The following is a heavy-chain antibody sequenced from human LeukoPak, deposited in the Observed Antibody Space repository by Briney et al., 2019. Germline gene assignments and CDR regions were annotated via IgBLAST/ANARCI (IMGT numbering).Heavy chain of an antibody. CDR1: GYTFTRYY. Sequence: ASGKVSCKASGYTFTRYYMHWVRQAPGQELEWMGIINPSGGSTSYAQKFQGRVTMTRDMSTSTVYMELSSLRSEDTAVYYCASGRFSANWFDPWGQGTLVTVSS. CDR2: INPSGGST. V-gene: IGHV1-46*01. J-gene: IGHJ5*02. CDR3: ASGRFSANWFDP. D-gene: IGHD3-16*01.